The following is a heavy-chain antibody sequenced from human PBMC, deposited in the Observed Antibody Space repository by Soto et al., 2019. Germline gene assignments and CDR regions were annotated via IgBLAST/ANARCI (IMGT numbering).Heavy chain of an antibody. V-gene: IGHV1-46*01. Sequence: ASVKVSCKASGYTFTSYYMHWVRQAPGQGLEWMGIINPSGGSTSYAQKFQGRVTMTRDTSTSTVYMELSSLRSEDTAVYYCARDQDLTIFGVVIQRQYKWFDPWGQGTLVTVSS. D-gene: IGHD3-3*01. J-gene: IGHJ5*02. CDR2: INPSGGST. CDR3: ARDQDLTIFGVVIQRQYKWFDP. CDR1: GYTFTSYY.